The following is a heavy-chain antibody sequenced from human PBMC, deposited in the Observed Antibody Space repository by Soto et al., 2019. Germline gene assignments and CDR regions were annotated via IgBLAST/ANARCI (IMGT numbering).Heavy chain of an antibody. CDR3: AHSRCGGDCLQSYSSHYYYGMDV. Sequence: QITLKESGPTLVRPTQTLTLTCTFSGFSLSTSGVGVGWIRQPPGKALKWLALIYWDDDKRYSPSLKSRLTITKDTSKIQVVLTMTNMDPVDTATYYCAHSRCGGDCLQSYSSHYYYGMDVWGQGTTVTVSS. D-gene: IGHD2-21*02. CDR2: IYWDDDK. CDR1: GFSLSTSGVG. J-gene: IGHJ6*02. V-gene: IGHV2-5*02.